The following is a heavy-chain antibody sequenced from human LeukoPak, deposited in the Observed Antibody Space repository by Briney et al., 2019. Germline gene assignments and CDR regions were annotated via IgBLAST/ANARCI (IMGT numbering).Heavy chain of an antibody. D-gene: IGHD3-16*02. CDR3: ARHALVYDYVWGSYRYPGIDY. CDR1: GGSFSNYY. Sequence: SETLSLTCAVYGGSFSNYYWTWIRQSPGKGLEWIGEINHSGTTNYNPSLKSRVTISVDTSKNQFSLKLSSVTAADTAVYYCARHALVYDYVWGSYRYPGIDYWGQGTLVTVSS. V-gene: IGHV4-34*01. CDR2: INHSGTT. J-gene: IGHJ4*02.